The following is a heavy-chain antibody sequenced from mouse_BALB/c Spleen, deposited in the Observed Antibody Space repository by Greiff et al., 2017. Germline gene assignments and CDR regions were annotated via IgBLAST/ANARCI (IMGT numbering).Heavy chain of an antibody. CDR1: GFTFSSYG. D-gene: IGHD1-1*01. J-gene: IGHJ2*01. Sequence: EVQLVESGGGLVQPGGSLKLSCAASGFTFSSYGMSWVRQTPDKRLELVATINSNGGSTYYPDSVKGRFTISRDNAKNTLYLQMSSLKSEDTAMYYCATAHYYGSSPWFAYWGQGTTLTVSS. CDR3: ATAHYYGSSPWFAY. CDR2: INSNGGST. V-gene: IGHV5-6-3*01.